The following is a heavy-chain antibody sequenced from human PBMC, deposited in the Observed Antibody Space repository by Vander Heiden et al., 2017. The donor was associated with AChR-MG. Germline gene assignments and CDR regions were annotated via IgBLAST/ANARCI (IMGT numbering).Heavy chain of an antibody. CDR2: ITGSGGRA. J-gene: IGHJ3*02. Sequence: EVQLLESGGGPVQPGGSLRLSCGAYGFTPSKYAMSRVRPAPGKGLEWVSSITGSGGRAYGAASVKGRCTISGDNSENKLYLQMNSLRADEKAVYYCVPLPLLLVGADSFLGSFHIWALVAMVAVS. CDR1: GFTPSKYA. CDR3: VPLPLLLVGADSFLGSFHI. D-gene: IGHD1-26*01. V-gene: IGHV3-23*01.